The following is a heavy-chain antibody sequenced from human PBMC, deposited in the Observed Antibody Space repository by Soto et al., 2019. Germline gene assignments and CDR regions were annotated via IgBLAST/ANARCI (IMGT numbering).Heavy chain of an antibody. J-gene: IGHJ5*02. CDR3: ARGEGIEVAVDWFDP. D-gene: IGHD6-19*01. CDR1: GGSFSGYY. V-gene: IGHV4-34*01. Sequence: SETLSLTCAVYGGSFSGYYWSWIRQPPGKGLEWIGEINHSGSTNYNPSLKSRVTISVDTSKNQFSLKLSSVTAADTAVYYCARGEGIEVAVDWFDPWGQGTLVTVSS. CDR2: INHSGST.